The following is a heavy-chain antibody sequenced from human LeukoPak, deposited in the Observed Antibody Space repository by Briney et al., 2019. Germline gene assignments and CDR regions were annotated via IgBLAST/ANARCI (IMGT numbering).Heavy chain of an antibody. CDR2: IIPIFGTA. J-gene: IGHJ1*01. V-gene: IGHV1-69*01. CDR3: APLPGSGSLNQH. CDR1: GGTFSSYA. Sequence: SLKVSCKASGGTFSSYAISWVRQAPGQGLEWMGGIIPIFGTANYAQKFQGRVTITADESTSTEYMELSSLRSEDTAVYYCAPLPGSGSLNQHWGQGTLVTVSS. D-gene: IGHD3-22*01.